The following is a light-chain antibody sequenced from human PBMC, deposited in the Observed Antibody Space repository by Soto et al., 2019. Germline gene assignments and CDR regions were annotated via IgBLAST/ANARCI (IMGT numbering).Light chain of an antibody. J-gene: IGLJ1*01. Sequence: QSALTQPASVSGSPGQSITISCTGTSSDVGGYNYVSWYQQHPGKAPKLMIYEVSNRPSGVSNRFSGSKSGNTACLTISGLHAEDEADYYCSSYTSSSTYVFGTGTKLTVL. CDR1: SSDVGGYNY. CDR2: EVS. CDR3: SSYTSSSTYV. V-gene: IGLV2-14*01.